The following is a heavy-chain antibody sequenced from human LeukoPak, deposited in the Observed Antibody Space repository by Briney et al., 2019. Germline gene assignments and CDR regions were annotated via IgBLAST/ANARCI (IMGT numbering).Heavy chain of an antibody. D-gene: IGHD6-6*01. CDR3: GCPWADRQPVPYRVPLLGMDV. J-gene: IGHJ6*02. Sequence: GSSVKVSCKASGGTFSSYATSWVRQAPGQGLEWMGGIIPIFGTANYAQKFQGRVTVTADESTSTAYMELSSLRSEDTAVYYCGCPWADRQPVPYRVPLLGMDVWGQGTTVTVSS. V-gene: IGHV1-69*01. CDR1: GGTFSSYA. CDR2: IIPIFGTA.